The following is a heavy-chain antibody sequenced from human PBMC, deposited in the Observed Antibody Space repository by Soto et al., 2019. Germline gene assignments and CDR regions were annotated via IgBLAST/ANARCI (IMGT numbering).Heavy chain of an antibody. J-gene: IGHJ4*02. CDR3: AKDYSVGGSSTSLGHY. V-gene: IGHV3-23*01. D-gene: IGHD2-2*01. CDR2: ISGSGGST. Sequence: EVQLLESGGGLVQPGGSLRLSCAASGFTFSSYAMSWVRQAPGKGLEWVSAISGSGGSTYYADSVKGRFTISRDKSKNTLYLQMNSLRAEDTAVYYCAKDYSVGGSSTSLGHYWGQGTLVTVSS. CDR1: GFTFSSYA.